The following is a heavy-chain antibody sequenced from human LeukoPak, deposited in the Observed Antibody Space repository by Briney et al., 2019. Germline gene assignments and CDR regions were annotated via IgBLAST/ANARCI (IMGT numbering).Heavy chain of an antibody. Sequence: GSLRLSCAASGFTFSSYSMNWVRQAPGKGLEWVSYISSSSSTIYYADSVKGRFTISRDNAKNSLYLQMNSLRAEDTAVYYCARGSVGATSPTFDYWGQGTLVTVSS. D-gene: IGHD1-26*01. CDR1: GFTFSSYS. CDR2: ISSSSSTI. J-gene: IGHJ4*02. V-gene: IGHV3-48*04. CDR3: ARGSVGATSPTFDY.